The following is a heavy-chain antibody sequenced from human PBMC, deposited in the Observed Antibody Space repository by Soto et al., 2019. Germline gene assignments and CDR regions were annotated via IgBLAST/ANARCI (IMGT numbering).Heavy chain of an antibody. CDR1: GGSISSGDYY. D-gene: IGHD4-17*01. J-gene: IGHJ5*02. V-gene: IGHV4-30-4*01. Sequence: LSLTCTVSGGSISSGDYYWSWIRQPPGEGLEWIGYIYYSGSTYYNPSLKSRVTISVDTSKNQFSLKLSSVTAADTAVYYCAREGADYGDLNWFDPWGQGTLVTVSS. CDR3: AREGADYGDLNWFDP. CDR2: IYYSGST.